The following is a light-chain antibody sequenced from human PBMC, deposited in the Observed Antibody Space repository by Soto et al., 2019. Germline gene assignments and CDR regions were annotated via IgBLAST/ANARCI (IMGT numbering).Light chain of an antibody. CDR2: DVS. CDR3: SSYGGGDTFHVI. J-gene: IGLJ2*01. V-gene: IGLV2-8*01. Sequence: QSVLTQPPSASGSPGQSVTISCTGTSSDVGAYNYVSWYQQYTGKAPKLMIYDVSKRPSGVPDRFSGSKSGNTASLTVYGLRADDEAVYYCSSYGGGDTFHVIFGGGTKLTVL. CDR1: SSDVGAYNY.